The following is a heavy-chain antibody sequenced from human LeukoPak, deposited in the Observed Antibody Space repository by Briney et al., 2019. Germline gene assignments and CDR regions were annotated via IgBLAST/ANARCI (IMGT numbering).Heavy chain of an antibody. D-gene: IGHD1-26*01. J-gene: IGHJ3*02. V-gene: IGHV3-9*01. CDR2: INWNSGLR. CDR1: GFTFDNYA. CDR3: AKDLRSVGATALDI. Sequence: LPGGSLRLSCAASGFTFDNYAMHWVRQAPGKGLEWVSGINWNSGLRGYADSVEGRITISRDNAKNSLYLQMNSLRAEDTALYYCAKDLRSVGATALDIWGQGTMVTVSS.